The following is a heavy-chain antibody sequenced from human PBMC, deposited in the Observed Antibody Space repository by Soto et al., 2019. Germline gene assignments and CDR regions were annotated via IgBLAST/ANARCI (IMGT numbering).Heavy chain of an antibody. CDR3: ASKEGYSYGKLDY. Sequence: QVQLVQSGAEVKKPGASVKVSCKASGYTFTSYGISWVRQAPGQGLEWMGWISAYNGNTNYAQKFQGRVTITADESTSTAYMELSSLRSEDTAVYYCASKEGYSYGKLDYWGQGTLVTVSS. J-gene: IGHJ4*02. D-gene: IGHD5-18*01. V-gene: IGHV1-18*01. CDR1: GYTFTSYG. CDR2: ISAYNGNT.